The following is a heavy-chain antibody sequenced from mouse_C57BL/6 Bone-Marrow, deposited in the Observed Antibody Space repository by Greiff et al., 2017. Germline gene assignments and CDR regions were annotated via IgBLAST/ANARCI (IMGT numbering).Heavy chain of an antibody. CDR1: GYTFTGYW. J-gene: IGHJ2*01. V-gene: IGHV1-9*01. CDR3: ARGVTTDFDY. D-gene: IGHD2-2*01. CDR2: ISPGSGST. Sequence: QVQLQQSGAELMKPGASVKLSCKATGYTFTGYWIEWVKQRPGHGLEWIGEISPGSGSTNYNEKFKGKATFTADTTSNTAYIQLSRLTTEDSAIYYCARGVTTDFDYWGQGTTLTVSS.